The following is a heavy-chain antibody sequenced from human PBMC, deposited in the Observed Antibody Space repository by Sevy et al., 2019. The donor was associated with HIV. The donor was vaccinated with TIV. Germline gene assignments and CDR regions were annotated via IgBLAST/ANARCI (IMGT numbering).Heavy chain of an antibody. D-gene: IGHD6-19*01. CDR1: GYTFIGYY. Sequence: ATVKVSCKASGYTFIGYYIHWLRQAPGQGLEWIGRINPSSGGTKYTQKFQGRVTVTTDMSVSTAYMELIGLRSDDTAMYYCAGPSSGWYDWFDPWGQGTLVTVSS. V-gene: IGHV1-2*06. CDR3: AGPSSGWYDWFDP. CDR2: INPSSGGT. J-gene: IGHJ5*02.